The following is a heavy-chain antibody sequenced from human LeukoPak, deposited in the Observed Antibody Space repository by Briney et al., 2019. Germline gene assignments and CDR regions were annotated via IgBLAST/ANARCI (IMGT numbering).Heavy chain of an antibody. Sequence: SETLSLTCTVSGGSISSSSYYWGWIRQPPGKGLEWIGSIYYSGSTYYNPSLKSRVTISVDTSKNQFSLKLSSATAADTAVYYCARDPLRGNFDYWGQGTLVTVSS. CDR1: GGSISSSSYY. CDR2: IYYSGST. CDR3: ARDPLRGNFDY. J-gene: IGHJ4*02. V-gene: IGHV4-39*02.